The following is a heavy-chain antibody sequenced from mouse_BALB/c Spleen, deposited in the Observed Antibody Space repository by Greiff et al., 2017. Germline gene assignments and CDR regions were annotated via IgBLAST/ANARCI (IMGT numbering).Heavy chain of an antibody. V-gene: IGHV5-12-2*01. D-gene: IGHD4-1*01. J-gene: IGHJ4*01. CDR3: AKALTGTYNAIDY. CDR2: ISNGGGST. CDR1: GFTFSSYT. Sequence: EVQGVESGGGLVQPGGSLKLSCAASGFTFSSYTMSWVRQTPEKRLEWVAYISNGGGSTYYPDTVKGRFTISRDNAKNTLYLQMSSLKSEDTAMYYCAKALTGTYNAIDYWGQGTSVTVSS.